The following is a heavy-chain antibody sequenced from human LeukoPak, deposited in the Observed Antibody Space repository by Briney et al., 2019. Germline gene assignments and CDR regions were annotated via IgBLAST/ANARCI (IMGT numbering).Heavy chain of an antibody. J-gene: IGHJ4*02. Sequence: ASVKVSCKVSGYTLTELSMHWVRQAPGKGLEWMGGFDPEDGETIYAQKFQGRVTMTEDTSTDTAYMELSSLRSEDTAVYYCARHEGWLRSSVFDYWGQGTLVTVSS. CDR1: GYTLTELS. CDR3: ARHEGWLRSSVFDY. CDR2: FDPEDGET. V-gene: IGHV1-24*01. D-gene: IGHD5-12*01.